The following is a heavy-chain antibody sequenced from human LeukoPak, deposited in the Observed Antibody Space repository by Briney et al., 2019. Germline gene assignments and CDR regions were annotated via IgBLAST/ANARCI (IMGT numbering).Heavy chain of an antibody. CDR2: ISSSGSII. V-gene: IGHV3-48*03. J-gene: IGHJ4*02. D-gene: IGHD4-23*01. CDR1: GFTFSNYK. CDR3: AKTPPSYGR. Sequence: GGSLRLSCAASGFTFSNYKMNWVRQAPGKGLEWVSYISSSGSIIYYSDSVKGRFTISRDNSKNSLYPQMNSLRTEDTALYYCAKTPPSYGRWGQGTLVTVSS.